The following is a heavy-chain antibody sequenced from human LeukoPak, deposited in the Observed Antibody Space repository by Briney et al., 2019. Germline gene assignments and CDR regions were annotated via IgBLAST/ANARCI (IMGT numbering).Heavy chain of an antibody. CDR3: ARDLNWETY. J-gene: IGHJ4*02. D-gene: IGHD7-27*01. Sequence: GGSLRLSCAASGFTFSSYSMNWVRQAPGKGLEWVSYITNSSSALKYADPVKGRFTISRDNAKNSLYLQMNSLRAEDTAVYYCARDLNWETYWGQGTLVSVSS. CDR1: GFTFSSYS. V-gene: IGHV3-48*04. CDR2: ITNSSSAL.